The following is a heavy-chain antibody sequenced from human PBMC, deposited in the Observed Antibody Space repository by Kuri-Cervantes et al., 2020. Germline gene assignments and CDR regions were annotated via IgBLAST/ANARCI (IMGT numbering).Heavy chain of an antibody. Sequence: GESLKISCAASGFTFSSYAMSWARQAPGKGLEWVSAISGSGGSTYYADSVKGRFTISRDNSKNTLYLQMNSLRAEDTAVYYCAKMRSGYGDYANAFDIWGQGTMVTVSS. CDR1: GFTFSSYA. CDR2: ISGSGGST. J-gene: IGHJ3*02. CDR3: AKMRSGYGDYANAFDI. D-gene: IGHD4-17*01. V-gene: IGHV3-23*01.